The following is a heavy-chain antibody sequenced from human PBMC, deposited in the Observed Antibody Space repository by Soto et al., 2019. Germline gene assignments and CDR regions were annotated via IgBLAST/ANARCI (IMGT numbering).Heavy chain of an antibody. D-gene: IGHD4-17*01. V-gene: IGHV4-30-4*01. CDR1: GASVSSGDYF. J-gene: IGHJ4*02. CDR2: IYYNGNT. CDR3: VKADYRGQGTFEY. Sequence: SETLALSCSVSGASVSSGDYFWTWILQPPGKGLEWIGYIYYNGNTFYNPSLKSRVTMSVDPSKNQFSLRLSSVTAADTAVYYCVKADYRGQGTFEYWGQAILVTVSS.